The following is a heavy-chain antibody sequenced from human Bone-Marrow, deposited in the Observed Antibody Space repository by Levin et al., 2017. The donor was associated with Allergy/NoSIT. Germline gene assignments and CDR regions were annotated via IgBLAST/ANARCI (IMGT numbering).Heavy chain of an antibody. CDR1: GFSFSDYE. J-gene: IGHJ4*02. Sequence: GGSLRLSCAASGFSFSDYEMYWVRQAPGKGLEWLAFISSSGNSIYYADSVKGRFTISRDNGKKLLYLEMNTVRADDTAVYYCSSSLWFGESPDYWGQGTLVTVSS. CDR2: ISSSGNSI. D-gene: IGHD3-10*01. CDR3: SSSLWFGESPDY. V-gene: IGHV3-48*03.